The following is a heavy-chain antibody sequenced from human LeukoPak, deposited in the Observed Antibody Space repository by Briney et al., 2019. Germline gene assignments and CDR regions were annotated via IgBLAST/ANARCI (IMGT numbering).Heavy chain of an antibody. D-gene: IGHD3-10*01. CDR2: IYYSGTT. CDR3: ARRLHMVRGAFDP. V-gene: IGHV4-39*07. Sequence: PSETLSLTCTVSGGSISSRSYYWGWIRQPPGKGLEWIGSIYYSGTTYYSPSLKSRVTISLDMSKNHFSLRLSSVTAADTAVYYCARRLHMVRGAFDPWGLGTLVTVSS. J-gene: IGHJ5*02. CDR1: GGSISSRSYY.